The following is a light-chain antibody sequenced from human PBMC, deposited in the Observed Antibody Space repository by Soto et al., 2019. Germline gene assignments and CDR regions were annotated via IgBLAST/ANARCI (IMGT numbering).Light chain of an antibody. CDR2: DVS. CDR1: SSDVGGYNY. Sequence: QSLLTQPASVSGSPGQSITISCTGTSSDVGGYNYVSWYQHHPGKAPKLMIYDVSNRPSGVSNRFSGSKSGNTASLTISGLQPEDEADYHCSSYTTSNTRQIVFGTGTKVTVL. J-gene: IGLJ1*01. CDR3: SSYTTSNTRQIV. V-gene: IGLV2-14*03.